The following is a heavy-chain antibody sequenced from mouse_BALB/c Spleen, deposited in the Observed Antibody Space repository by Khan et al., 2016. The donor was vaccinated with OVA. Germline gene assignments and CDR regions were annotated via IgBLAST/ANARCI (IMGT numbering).Heavy chain of an antibody. J-gene: IGHJ4*01. D-gene: IGHD2-10*01. CDR3: ARQPYYHYNIMDY. CDR1: GFSLTNYG. V-gene: IGHV2-6-1*01. Sequence: VKLVESGPGLVAPSQSLSITCTISGFSLTNYGVHWVRQPPGKGLEWLVVIWSDGSTTYNSALKSSLTISKDNSKSQVFLKRNSLQTDDTAMYFCARQPYYHYNIMDYWGQGTPVTVSS. CDR2: IWSDGST.